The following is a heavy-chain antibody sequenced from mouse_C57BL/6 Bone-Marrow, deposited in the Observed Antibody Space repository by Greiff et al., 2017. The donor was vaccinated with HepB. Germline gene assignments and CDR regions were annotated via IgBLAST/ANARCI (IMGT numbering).Heavy chain of an antibody. D-gene: IGHD1-1*01. Sequence: VQLQQSGAELAKPGASVKLSCKASGYTFTSYWMHWVKQRPGQGLEWIGYINPSSGYTKYNQKFKDKATLTADKSSSTAYMQLSSLTYEDSAVYYCAIEYYGTSFACWGQGTLVTVSA. CDR1: GYTFTSYW. V-gene: IGHV1-7*01. CDR2: INPSSGYT. CDR3: AIEYYGTSFAC. J-gene: IGHJ3*01.